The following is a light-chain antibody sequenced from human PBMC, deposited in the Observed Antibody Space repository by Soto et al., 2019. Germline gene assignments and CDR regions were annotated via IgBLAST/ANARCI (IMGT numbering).Light chain of an antibody. CDR1: SSDVGGYNY. Sequence: QSALTQPPSASGSPGQSVTISCTGTSSDVGGYNYVSWYQQHPGKAPKLMISEVSKRPSGVPDRFSGSKSGNTASLTVSGLKAEDEADYYCSSFAGNNNLVFGGGTKLPVL. CDR2: EVS. J-gene: IGLJ2*01. CDR3: SSFAGNNNLV. V-gene: IGLV2-8*01.